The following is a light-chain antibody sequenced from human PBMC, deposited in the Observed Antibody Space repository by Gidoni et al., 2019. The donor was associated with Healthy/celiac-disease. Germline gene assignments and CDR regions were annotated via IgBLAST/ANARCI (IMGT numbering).Light chain of an antibody. CDR1: KLGDNY. CDR2: QDS. V-gene: IGLV3-1*01. CDR3: QAWDSSTHVV. Sequence: SYELTQPPSVSVSPGQTASITCSGDKLGDNYAFWYQQKPGQSPVLVIYQDSKRPSGIPERFSGSNSGNTATLTISGTQAMDEADYYGQAWDSSTHVVFGGGTNLTVL. J-gene: IGLJ2*01.